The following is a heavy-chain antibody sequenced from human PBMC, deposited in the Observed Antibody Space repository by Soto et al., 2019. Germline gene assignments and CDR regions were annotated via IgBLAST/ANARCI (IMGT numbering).Heavy chain of an antibody. CDR3: AREGSIVMVVAATPYFDY. CDR2: ISPSGGTT. D-gene: IGHD2-15*01. Sequence: ASVKVSCKASGYTFTSYYFHWVRQAPGQGLEWMGIISPSGGTTGYAQKFQGRVTMTRDTSTSTVYMELSSLRSEDTAVYYCAREGSIVMVVAATPYFDYWGQGTLVTAPQ. CDR1: GYTFTSYY. J-gene: IGHJ4*02. V-gene: IGHV1-46*03.